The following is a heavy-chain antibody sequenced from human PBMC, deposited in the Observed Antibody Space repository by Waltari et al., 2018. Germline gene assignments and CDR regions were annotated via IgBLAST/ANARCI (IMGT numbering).Heavy chain of an antibody. D-gene: IGHD5-18*01. V-gene: IGHV1-2*06. Sequence: QVQLVQSGAEVKKPGASVKVSCKSSGYTFTGYYMHWVRQAPGQGLEWMGRINPNSGDTNYAQKCQGRVTMTRDTSISTGYMELSRLSSDDTAVYYCAGNVDTTMIFTFWGQGTLVFVSS. J-gene: IGHJ1*01. CDR1: GYTFTGYY. CDR3: AGNVDTTMIFTF. CDR2: INPNSGDT.